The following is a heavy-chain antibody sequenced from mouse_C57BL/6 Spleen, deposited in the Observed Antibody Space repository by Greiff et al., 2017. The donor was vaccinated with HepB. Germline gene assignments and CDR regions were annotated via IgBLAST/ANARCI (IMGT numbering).Heavy chain of an antibody. Sequence: VQLQQSGPELVKPGASVKISCKASGYTFTDYYMNWVKQSHGKSLEWIGDINPNNGGTSYNQKFKGKATLTVDKSSSTAYMELRSLTSEDSAVYYCARRDYYADDWGQGTTLTVSS. CDR1: GYTFTDYY. J-gene: IGHJ2*01. CDR2: INPNNGGT. V-gene: IGHV1-26*01. CDR3: ARRDYYADD.